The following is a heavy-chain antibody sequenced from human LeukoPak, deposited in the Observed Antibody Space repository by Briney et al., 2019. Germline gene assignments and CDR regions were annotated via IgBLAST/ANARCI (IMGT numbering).Heavy chain of an antibody. Sequence: GGSLRLSCAASGFTFSSYAMSWVRQAPGKGLEWVSAISGSGGSTYYADSVKGRFTISRDNSKNTLYLQMNSLRAEDTAVYYCAKGTAYRPRAKYMDVWGKGTTVTVSS. D-gene: IGHD2-2*01. CDR3: AKGTAYRPRAKYMDV. CDR2: ISGSGGST. CDR1: GFTFSSYA. V-gene: IGHV3-23*01. J-gene: IGHJ6*03.